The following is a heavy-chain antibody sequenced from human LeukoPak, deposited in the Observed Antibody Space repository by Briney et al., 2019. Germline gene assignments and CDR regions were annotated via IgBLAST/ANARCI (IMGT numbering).Heavy chain of an antibody. Sequence: PGRSLRLSCAASGFTFSSYGMHWVRQAPGKGLEWVAVISYDGSNKYYADSVKGRFTISRDNAKNSLYLQMNSLRAEDTAVYYCARGPYYDSRGLNWFDPWGQGTLVTVSS. V-gene: IGHV3-30*03. CDR3: ARGPYYDSRGLNWFDP. D-gene: IGHD3-22*01. CDR2: ISYDGSNK. J-gene: IGHJ5*02. CDR1: GFTFSSYG.